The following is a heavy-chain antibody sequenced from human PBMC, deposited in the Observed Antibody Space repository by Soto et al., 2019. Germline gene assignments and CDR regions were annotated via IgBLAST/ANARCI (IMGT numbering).Heavy chain of an antibody. J-gene: IGHJ4*02. V-gene: IGHV3-21*01. CDR1: GFTFSSYT. CDR3: APSFNSGSCHCVDY. D-gene: IGHD2-15*01. CDR2: IRSSSYL. Sequence: PGGSVRLSCSASGFTFSSYTMNWVRQAPGKGLEWVSSIRSSSYLYYADSVKGRFTISRDNATNSPYLQMNSLRAEDTAVYYYAPSFNSGSCHCVDYWGPGTLVTVS.